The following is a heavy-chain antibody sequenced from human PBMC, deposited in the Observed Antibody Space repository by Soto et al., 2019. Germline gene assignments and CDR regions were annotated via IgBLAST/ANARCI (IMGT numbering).Heavy chain of an antibody. D-gene: IGHD2-2*01. CDR3: ARGRGIVVPAAPIPYYYYGMDV. Sequence: SETLSLTCAVYGGSFSGYYWSWIRQPPGKGLEWSGEINHSGSTNYNPSLKSRVTISVDTSKNQFSLKLSSVTAADTAVYYCARGRGIVVPAAPIPYYYYGMDVWGQGTTVTVSS. J-gene: IGHJ6*02. V-gene: IGHV4-34*01. CDR2: INHSGST. CDR1: GGSFSGYY.